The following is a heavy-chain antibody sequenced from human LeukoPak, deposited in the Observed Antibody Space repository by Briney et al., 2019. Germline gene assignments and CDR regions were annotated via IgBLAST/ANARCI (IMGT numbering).Heavy chain of an antibody. CDR1: GFTFSSYA. D-gene: IGHD6-19*01. CDR2: ISYDGSNK. V-gene: IGHV3-30-3*01. CDR3: ARASGKYSSGQGDY. Sequence: GGSLRLTCAASGFTFSSYAMHWVRQAPGKGLEWVAVISYDGSNKYYADSVKGRFTISRDNSKNTLYLQMNSLRAEDTAVYYCARASGKYSSGQGDYWGQGTLVTVSS. J-gene: IGHJ4*02.